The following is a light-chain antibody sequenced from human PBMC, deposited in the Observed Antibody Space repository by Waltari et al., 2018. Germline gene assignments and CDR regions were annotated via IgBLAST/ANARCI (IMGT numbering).Light chain of an antibody. CDR3: QQYGSSHRT. J-gene: IGKJ5*01. CDR2: GAS. V-gene: IGKV3-20*01. Sequence: EIVLTQSPGTLTLSPGTRPTLSFSASLRVSSSFLSWYQQNPCQAPRLLIYGASSRATGIPDRFSGSGSGTDFTLTISRLEPEDFAVYYCQQYGSSHRTFGQGTRLEIK. CDR1: LRVSSSF.